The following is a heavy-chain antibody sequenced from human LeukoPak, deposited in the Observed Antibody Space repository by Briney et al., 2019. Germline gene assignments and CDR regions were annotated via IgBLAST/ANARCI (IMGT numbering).Heavy chain of an antibody. CDR1: GGSFSGYY. Sequence: SVTLSLTCAVYGGSFSGYYWSWIRQPPGKGLEWIGEINHSGSTNYNPSLKSRATIPVDTSKNQYSLNLSSVTAADTAVYYCARLQGYNFDYWGQGTLVTVSS. D-gene: IGHD5-24*01. V-gene: IGHV4-34*01. CDR2: INHSGST. J-gene: IGHJ4*02. CDR3: ARLQGYNFDY.